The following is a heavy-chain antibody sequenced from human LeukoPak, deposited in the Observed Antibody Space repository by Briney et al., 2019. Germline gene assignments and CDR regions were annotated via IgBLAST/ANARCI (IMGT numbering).Heavy chain of an antibody. Sequence: ASVKVSCKASGGTFSSYAISWVRQAPGQGREWMGGIIPIFGTANYAQKFQGRVTITADESTSTAYMELSSLRSEDTAVYYCARLLDYGDLFDYWGQGTLVTVSS. D-gene: IGHD4-17*01. CDR3: ARLLDYGDLFDY. CDR2: IIPIFGTA. CDR1: GGTFSSYA. J-gene: IGHJ4*02. V-gene: IGHV1-69*13.